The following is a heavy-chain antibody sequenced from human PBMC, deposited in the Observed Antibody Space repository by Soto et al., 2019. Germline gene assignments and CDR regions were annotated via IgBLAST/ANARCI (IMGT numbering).Heavy chain of an antibody. CDR3: ATQEVGGSYVDTFDP. V-gene: IGHV3-66*01. CDR1: GFTVNSNY. D-gene: IGHD1-26*01. Sequence: HPGGSLRLSCAASGFTVNSNYMSWVRQAPGKGLEWVPVIYSDGSTYYADSVKGRFIISRDNSNNTLYFQMNSLRAADTAVYYCATQEVGGSYVDTFDPWGQGTLVTVSS. CDR2: IYSDGST. J-gene: IGHJ5*02.